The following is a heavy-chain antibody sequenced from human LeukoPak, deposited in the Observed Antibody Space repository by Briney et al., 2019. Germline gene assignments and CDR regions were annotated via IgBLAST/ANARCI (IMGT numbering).Heavy chain of an antibody. V-gene: IGHV3-23*01. J-gene: IGHJ4*02. D-gene: IGHD3-10*01. CDR3: AKSVYHSGNY. Sequence: GGSLRLSCAASGFTISTYGMRWVRPAPGKGLEWVSSISGGTTYYADSVKGRFTISRDNSKNTVSLQMNSLRAEDTAVYYCAKSVYHSGNYWGQGTLVTVSS. CDR2: ISGGTT. CDR1: GFTISTYG.